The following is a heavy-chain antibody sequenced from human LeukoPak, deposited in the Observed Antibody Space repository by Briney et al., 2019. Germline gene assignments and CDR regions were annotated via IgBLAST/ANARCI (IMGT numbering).Heavy chain of an antibody. V-gene: IGHV4-34*01. CDR2: INHSGST. Sequence: PSETLSLTCAVNGGSFSGYYWSWIRQPPGKGLEWIGEINHSGSTNYNPSLKSRVTISVDTSKNQFSLKLSSVTAADTAVYYCARVSMVRGVIDYWGQGTLVTVSS. CDR1: GGSFSGYY. CDR3: ARVSMVRGVIDY. J-gene: IGHJ4*02. D-gene: IGHD3-10*01.